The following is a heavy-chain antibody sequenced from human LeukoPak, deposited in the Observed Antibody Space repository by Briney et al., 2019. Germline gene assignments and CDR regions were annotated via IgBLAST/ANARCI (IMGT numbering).Heavy chain of an antibody. CDR1: GYTFTSYG. Sequence: AASVKVSCKASGYTFTSYGISWVRQAPGQGLEWMGWISAYSGNTNYAQNLQGRVTMTTDTSTSTAYMELRSLRSDDTAVYYCARDRYYDATGQVDYWGQGTLVTVSS. J-gene: IGHJ4*02. CDR2: ISAYSGNT. V-gene: IGHV1-18*01. CDR3: ARDRYYDATGQVDY. D-gene: IGHD3-22*01.